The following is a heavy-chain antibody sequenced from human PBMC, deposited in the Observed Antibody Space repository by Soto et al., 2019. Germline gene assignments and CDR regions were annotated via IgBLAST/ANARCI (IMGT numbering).Heavy chain of an antibody. CDR3: ARDSLRRVVVAATADY. J-gene: IGHJ4*02. CDR2: ISYDGSNK. D-gene: IGHD2-15*01. CDR1: GFTFSSYA. V-gene: IGHV3-30-3*01. Sequence: GGSLRLSCAASGFTFSSYAMHWVRQAPGKGLEWVAVISYDGSNKYYADSVKGRFTISRDNSKNTLYLQMNSLRAEDTAVYYCARDSLRRVVVAATADYWSQGTLVTVSS.